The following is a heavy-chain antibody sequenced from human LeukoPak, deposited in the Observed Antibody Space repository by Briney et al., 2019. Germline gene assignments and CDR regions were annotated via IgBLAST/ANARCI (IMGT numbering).Heavy chain of an antibody. CDR1: GFTFSSYA. CDR3: ARDPLAGLLLWFGELAPYYFDY. Sequence: QPGGSLRLSCAASGFTFSSYAMHWVRQAPGKGLEWVAVISYDGSNKYYADSVKGRFTISRDNSKNTLYLQMNSLRAEDTAVYYCARDPLAGLLLWFGELAPYYFDYWGQGTLVTVSS. J-gene: IGHJ4*02. CDR2: ISYDGSNK. D-gene: IGHD3-10*01. V-gene: IGHV3-30-3*01.